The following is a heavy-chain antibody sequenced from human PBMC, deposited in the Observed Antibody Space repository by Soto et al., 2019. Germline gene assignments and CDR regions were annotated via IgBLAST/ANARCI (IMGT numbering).Heavy chain of an antibody. D-gene: IGHD1-1*01. CDR1: GYDFTTYG. CDR3: ARGRYGDY. V-gene: IGHV1-18*01. CDR2: ISAHNGNT. J-gene: IGHJ4*02. Sequence: QVHLVQSGAEVKKPGASVKVSCKGSGYDFTTYGISWVRQAPGQGLEWMAWISAHNGNTDYAQKLQGRVTVTRDTSTSTAYMELRRLRSDDTAVYYCARGRYGDYWGQRALVTASS.